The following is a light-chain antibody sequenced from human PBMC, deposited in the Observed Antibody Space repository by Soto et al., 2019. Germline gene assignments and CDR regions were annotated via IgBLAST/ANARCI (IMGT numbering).Light chain of an antibody. J-gene: IGLJ1*01. V-gene: IGLV3-21*02. CDR1: NIGSKS. Sequence: SYELPQPPPLSVSPGQTARITRGGKNIGSKSVHWYQQKPGHAPVLVVYDDSDRPSGIPERFSGSNSGSTATLTISRVEAGDEADYYCQMWDSGNDQYVFGTGTKVTVL. CDR2: DDS. CDR3: QMWDSGNDQYV.